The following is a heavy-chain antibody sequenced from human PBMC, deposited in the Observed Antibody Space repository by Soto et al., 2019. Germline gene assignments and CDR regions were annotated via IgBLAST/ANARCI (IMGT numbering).Heavy chain of an antibody. CDR3: AKEGRFLEWLHFDY. CDR2: ISYDGSNK. D-gene: IGHD3-3*01. Sequence: GGSLRLSCAASGFTFSSYGMHWVRQAPGKGLEWVAVISYDGSNKYYADSVKGRFTISRDNSKNTLYLQMNSLRAEDTAVYYCAKEGRFLEWLHFDYCGQGTLVTVSS. V-gene: IGHV3-30*18. J-gene: IGHJ4*02. CDR1: GFTFSSYG.